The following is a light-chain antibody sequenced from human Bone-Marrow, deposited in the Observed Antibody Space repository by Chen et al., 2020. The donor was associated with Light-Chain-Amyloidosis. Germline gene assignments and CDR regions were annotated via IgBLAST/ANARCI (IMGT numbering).Light chain of an antibody. Sequence: SYVLTQAPSVSAAPGQTATIICGGNDIGSKSLHWYQQRPGQAPVLIVYDDTDRPSGIPARFSGSNSGSTATLTISRVEAGDEADYYCRVWDDYSHHHVFGGGTKLTVL. CDR1: DIGSKS. J-gene: IGLJ2*01. CDR2: DDT. V-gene: IGLV3-21*02. CDR3: RVWDDYSHHHV.